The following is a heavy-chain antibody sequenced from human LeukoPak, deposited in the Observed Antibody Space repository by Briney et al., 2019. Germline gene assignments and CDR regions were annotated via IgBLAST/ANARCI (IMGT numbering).Heavy chain of an antibody. D-gene: IGHD3-9*01. V-gene: IGHV1-46*01. J-gene: IGHJ4*02. Sequence: ASVKVSCKASGYTFTSYYMHWVRQAPGQGLEWMGIINPSGGSTSYAQKLQGRVTMTTDTSTSTAYMDLRSLRSDDTAVYYCASGVNYDVLTGYYNPKIKFDYWGQGTLVTVSS. CDR2: INPSGGST. CDR1: GYTFTSYY. CDR3: ASGVNYDVLTGYYNPKIKFDY.